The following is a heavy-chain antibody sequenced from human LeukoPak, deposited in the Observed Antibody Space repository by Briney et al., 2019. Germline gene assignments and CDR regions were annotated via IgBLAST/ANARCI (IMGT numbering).Heavy chain of an antibody. CDR3: ASLLVDASIVVVPAALWAFDI. J-gene: IGHJ3*02. V-gene: IGHV1-2*02. CDR2: INPNSGGT. Sequence: GASVKVSCKASGYTFTSYGISWVRQAPGQGLEWMGWINPNSGGTNYAQKFQGRVTMTRDTSISTAYMELSRLRSDDTAVYYCASLLVDASIVVVPAALWAFDIWGQGTMVTVSS. D-gene: IGHD2-2*01. CDR1: GYTFTSYG.